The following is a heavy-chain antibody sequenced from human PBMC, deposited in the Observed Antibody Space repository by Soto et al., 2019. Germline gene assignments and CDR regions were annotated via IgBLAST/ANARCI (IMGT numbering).Heavy chain of an antibody. V-gene: IGHV3-23*01. CDR3: AKDLGPEETAMVRTA. CDR1: GFTFSSYA. Sequence: EVQLLESGGGLVQPGGSLRLSCAASGFTFSSYAMSWVRQAPGKGLEWVAAISGSGGSTYYADSVKGGFTISRDNSKNTLYLQMNSLRAEDTAVYYCAKDLGPEETAMVRTAWGQGTLVTVSS. J-gene: IGHJ5*02. D-gene: IGHD5-18*01. CDR2: ISGSGGST.